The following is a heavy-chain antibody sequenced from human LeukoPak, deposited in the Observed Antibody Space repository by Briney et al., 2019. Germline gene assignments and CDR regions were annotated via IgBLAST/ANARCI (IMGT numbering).Heavy chain of an antibody. CDR3: AGLDIVATLAFDY. D-gene: IGHD5-12*01. CDR2: ISSSSSYI. Sequence: GGSLRLSCAASGFTFSSYSMNWVRQAPGKGLEWVSSISSSSSYIYYADSVKGRFTISRDNAKNSLYLQMNSLRAEDTAVYYCAGLDIVATLAFDYWGQGTLVTVSS. V-gene: IGHV3-21*01. CDR1: GFTFSSYS. J-gene: IGHJ4*02.